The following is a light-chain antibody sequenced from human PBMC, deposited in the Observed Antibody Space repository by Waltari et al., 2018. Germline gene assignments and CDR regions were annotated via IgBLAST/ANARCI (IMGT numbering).Light chain of an antibody. CDR2: FAS. J-gene: IGKJ5*01. V-gene: IGKV2-28*01. Sequence: DILMTQSPVSLSVTPGEPASISCTSSQSLQHRNGYNYLDGYLQKPGLSPQLLIYFASYRAAGVPDRFSGSGSVTDLRLRISRVEAEDVGVYYCMQYLQNSVTFGQGTRREIK. CDR3: MQYLQNSVT. CDR1: QSLQHRNGYNY.